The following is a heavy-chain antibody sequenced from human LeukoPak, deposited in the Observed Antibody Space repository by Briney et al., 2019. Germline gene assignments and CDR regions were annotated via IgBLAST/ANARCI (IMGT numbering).Heavy chain of an antibody. D-gene: IGHD2-15*01. Sequence: GASVKVSCKASGYTFTGYYMHWVRQARGQGLEWMGWINPNSGGTNYAQKFQSRVTMTRDTSISTAYMELSRLRSDDTAVHYCARDRILHENYFDYWGQGTLVTVSS. V-gene: IGHV1-2*02. CDR2: INPNSGGT. CDR1: GYTFTGYY. CDR3: ARDRILHENYFDY. J-gene: IGHJ4*02.